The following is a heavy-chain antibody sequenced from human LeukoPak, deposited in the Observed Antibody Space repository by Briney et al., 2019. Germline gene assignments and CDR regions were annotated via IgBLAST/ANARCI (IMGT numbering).Heavy chain of an antibody. Sequence: GGSLRLSCAASGFTFDDYAVHWVRQAPGKGLEWVSGISWNSGSIGYADSVKGRFTISRDNAKNSLYLQMNSLRAEDTALYYCAKEPRGGGYDYWGQGTLVTVSS. CDR3: AKEPRGGGYDY. V-gene: IGHV3-9*01. CDR1: GFTFDDYA. J-gene: IGHJ4*02. D-gene: IGHD3-10*01. CDR2: ISWNSGSI.